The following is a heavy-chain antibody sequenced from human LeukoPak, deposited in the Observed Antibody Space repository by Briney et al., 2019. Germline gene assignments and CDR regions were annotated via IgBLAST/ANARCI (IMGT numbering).Heavy chain of an antibody. J-gene: IGHJ4*02. CDR3: ARRYYGSSSFYY. Sequence: KSSETLSLTCTVSGGSISSSSFHWGWIRQPPGKGLEWIGSIYYSGSTYYNPSLKSRVTISVDTSKNQFSLKLSSVTAADTAVYYCARRYYGSSSFYYWGQGTLVTVSS. CDR1: GGSISSSSFH. V-gene: IGHV4-39*01. D-gene: IGHD3-10*01. CDR2: IYYSGST.